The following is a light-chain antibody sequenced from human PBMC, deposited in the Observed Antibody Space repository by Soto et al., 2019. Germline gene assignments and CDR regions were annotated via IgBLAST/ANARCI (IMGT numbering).Light chain of an antibody. CDR1: SSNIGINT. J-gene: IGLJ3*02. CDR3: AAWEDSLNGWV. V-gene: IGLV1-44*01. CDR2: TNN. Sequence: QSVLTQPPSASGTPGQRVTISCSGGSSNIGINTVNWYQQLPGTAPKLLIYTNNQRPSGVPDRFSGAKAGNSASLSISGLQSEDEADYYCAAWEDSLNGWVFGGGTKATVL.